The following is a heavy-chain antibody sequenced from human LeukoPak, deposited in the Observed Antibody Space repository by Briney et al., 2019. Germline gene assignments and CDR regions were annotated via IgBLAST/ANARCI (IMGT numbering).Heavy chain of an antibody. V-gene: IGHV4-34*01. J-gene: IGHJ5*02. CDR2: INHSGST. D-gene: IGHD4-17*01. CDR1: GRSFSGYY. Sequence: SETLSLTCAVYGRSFSGYYWSWIRQPPGKGLEWIGEINHSGSTNYNPSLKSRVTISVDTSKNQFSLKLNSVTAADTAVFYCARGAAPATTRVNWFDPWGQGTLVTVSS. CDR3: ARGAAPATTRVNWFDP.